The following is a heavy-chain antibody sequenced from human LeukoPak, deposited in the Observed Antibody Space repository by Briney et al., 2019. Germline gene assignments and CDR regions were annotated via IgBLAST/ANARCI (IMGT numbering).Heavy chain of an antibody. J-gene: IGHJ4*02. CDR1: GFTFSTYA. CDR2: LSYDGSNK. D-gene: IGHD3-10*01. Sequence: GGSLRLSCAASGFTFSTYAMHWVRQAPGKGLEWVAFLSYDGSNKHYADSVKGLIASFTNNSKNTLYPQKNKLRAEDTAVYDWAARSIYGSGTLTPRRWGQGTLVTVSS. CDR3: AARSIYGSGTLTPRR. V-gene: IGHV3-30*09.